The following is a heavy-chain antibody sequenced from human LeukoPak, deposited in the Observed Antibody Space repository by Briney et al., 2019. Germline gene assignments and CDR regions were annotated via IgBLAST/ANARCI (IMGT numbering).Heavy chain of an antibody. Sequence: ASVKVSCKASGYTFTIYDINWVRKATGQGLEWRGWMNPNSGNTGYAQKFQGRVTMTRNTSISTAYMELSSLRSEDTAVYYCARGNYYGSGSYYNPHYYYYYGMDVWGQGTTVTVSS. CDR3: ARGNYYGSGSYYNPHYYYYYGMDV. CDR2: MNPNSGNT. J-gene: IGHJ6*02. CDR1: GYTFTIYD. D-gene: IGHD3-10*01. V-gene: IGHV1-8*01.